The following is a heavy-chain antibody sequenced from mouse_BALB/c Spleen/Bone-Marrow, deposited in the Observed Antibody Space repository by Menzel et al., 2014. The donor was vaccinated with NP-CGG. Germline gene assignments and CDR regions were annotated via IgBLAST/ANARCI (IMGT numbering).Heavy chain of an antibody. V-gene: IGHV5-12-1*01. D-gene: IGHD1-2*01. J-gene: IGHJ1*01. CDR1: GFAFNSYD. CDR3: ARQGYGYVDFDV. Sequence: DVQLVESGGGLVKPGGSLKLSCAASGFAFNSYDMSWVRQTPEKRLEWVAYISSGGGSTYYPDTVKGRFTISRDNAKNTLYLQMSSLKSEDTAMYYCARQGYGYVDFDVWGAGTTVTVSS. CDR2: ISSGGGST.